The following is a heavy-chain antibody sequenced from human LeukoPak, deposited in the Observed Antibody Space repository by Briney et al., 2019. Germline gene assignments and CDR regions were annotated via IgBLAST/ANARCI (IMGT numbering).Heavy chain of an antibody. J-gene: IGHJ6*02. V-gene: IGHV3-30*04. CDR1: GFTFSSYA. CDR2: ISYDGSNK. Sequence: GGSLRLSCAASGFTFSSYAMHWVRQAPGKGLEWVAVISYDGSNKYYADSVKGRFTISRDNSKNTLYLQMNSLRAEVTAVYYCARRRSMVRGLYGMDVWGQGTTVTVSS. CDR3: ARRRSMVRGLYGMDV. D-gene: IGHD3-10*01.